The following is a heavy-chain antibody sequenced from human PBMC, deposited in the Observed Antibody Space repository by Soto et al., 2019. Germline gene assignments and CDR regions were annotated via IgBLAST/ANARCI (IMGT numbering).Heavy chain of an antibody. J-gene: IGHJ6*02. CDR1: GLSFSGSA. Sequence: EVQLVESGGGLVQPGGSLKLSCAASGLSFSGSAMHWVRQASGKGLEWVGRIRSKGNSYATAYAASVKGRFIISRDDSKNTAYLQMNSLKTEDTAVYYGTPGPNYDILSDLYYGMDVWGHGTTVTVSS. D-gene: IGHD3-9*01. CDR2: IRSKGNSYAT. V-gene: IGHV3-73*02. CDR3: TPGPNYDILSDLYYGMDV.